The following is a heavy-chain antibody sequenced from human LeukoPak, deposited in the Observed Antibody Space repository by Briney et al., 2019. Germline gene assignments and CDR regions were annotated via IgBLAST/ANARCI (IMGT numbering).Heavy chain of an antibody. D-gene: IGHD5-12*01. J-gene: IGHJ4*02. Sequence: SQTLSLTCAISGDSVSSNSVAWHWIRQSPSRGLEWLGRTSYRSKWYRDYAISVKSRITINPDTSKNQFSLQLNSVTPEDTAVYYCARGSGFSFDYWGQGTLVTVSS. CDR2: TSYRSKWYR. V-gene: IGHV6-1*01. CDR3: ARGSGFSFDY. CDR1: GDSVSSNSVA.